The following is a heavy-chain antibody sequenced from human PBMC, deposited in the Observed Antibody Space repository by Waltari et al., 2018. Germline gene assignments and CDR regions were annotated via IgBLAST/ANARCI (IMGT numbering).Heavy chain of an antibody. D-gene: IGHD2-2*01. CDR2: IIPIFGTA. J-gene: IGHJ6*02. V-gene: IGHV1-69*08. Sequence: QVQLVQSGAEGKKPGSSVKVSCKASGGTFSSYAISWVRQAPGQGLEWMGRIIPIFGTANYAQKFQGRVTITADKSTSTAYMELSSLRSEDTAVYYCAREVPAAIYYYGMDVWGQGTTVTVSS. CDR3: AREVPAAIYYYGMDV. CDR1: GGTFSSYA.